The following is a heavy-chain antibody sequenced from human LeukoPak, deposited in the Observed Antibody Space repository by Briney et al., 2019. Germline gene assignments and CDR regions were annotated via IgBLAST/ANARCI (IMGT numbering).Heavy chain of an antibody. Sequence: PSETLSLTCSVSGGSITGSSYYWGWIRQPPGKGLEWIGSMYYSGSTYYNPSLKSRVTISVDTSKNQFSLKLSSVTAADTAVYYCARHYYDSTGYYYFGYWGQGTLVTVSS. D-gene: IGHD3-22*01. CDR2: MYYSGST. CDR3: ARHYYDSTGYYYFGY. CDR1: GGSITGSSYY. V-gene: IGHV4-39*01. J-gene: IGHJ4*02.